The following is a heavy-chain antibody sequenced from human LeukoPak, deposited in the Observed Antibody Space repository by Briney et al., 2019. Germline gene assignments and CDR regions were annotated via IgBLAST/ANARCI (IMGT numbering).Heavy chain of an antibody. Sequence: SETLSLTCAVSGGSISSGGYSWSWIRQPPGKGLEWIGYIYHSGSTYYNPSLKSRVTISVDTSKNQFSLKLSSVTAADTAVYYCARIQYYYGSGSYYRIRYYFDYWGQGTLVTVSS. CDR2: IYHSGST. CDR3: ARIQYYYGSGSYYRIRYYFDY. V-gene: IGHV4-30-2*01. CDR1: GGSISSGGYS. D-gene: IGHD3-10*01. J-gene: IGHJ4*02.